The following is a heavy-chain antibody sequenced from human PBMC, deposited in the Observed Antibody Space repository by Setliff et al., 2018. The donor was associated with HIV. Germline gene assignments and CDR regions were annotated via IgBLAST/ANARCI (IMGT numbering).Heavy chain of an antibody. CDR3: TTSYGSGTYYRMDAFDI. Sequence: PGGSLRLSCTTSGFNFDFHAMSWFRQAPGKGLEWVGFIRGTHNGATTDYAASVKGRFTVSRDSSKSSVYLQMDSLKTEDTAVYYCTTSYGSGTYYRMDAFDIWGQGTMVTVSS. D-gene: IGHD3-10*01. V-gene: IGHV3-49*01. J-gene: IGHJ3*02. CDR1: GFNFDFHA. CDR2: IRGTHNGATT.